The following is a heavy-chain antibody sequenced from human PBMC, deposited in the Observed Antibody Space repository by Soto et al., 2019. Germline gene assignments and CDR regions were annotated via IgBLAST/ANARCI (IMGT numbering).Heavy chain of an antibody. CDR3: LKEAANGSMDD. J-gene: IGHJ4*02. V-gene: IGHV3-9*01. CDR1: GFRFEQYV. D-gene: IGHD3-10*01. CDR2: VSPTGDTV. Sequence: VQVVASGGGLVQPGRSLRLSCAVSGFRFEQYVMHWVRQGPGKGLECVSTVSPTGDTVAYADSVEGRFTVSRDNAKNSLYLQMNSLKCDDTAFYYCLKEAANGSMDDGGQGTLVTVSS.